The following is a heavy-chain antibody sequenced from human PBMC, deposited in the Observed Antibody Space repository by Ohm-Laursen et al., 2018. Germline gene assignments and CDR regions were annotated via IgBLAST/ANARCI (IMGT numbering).Heavy chain of an antibody. CDR1: GYTFTSYG. D-gene: IGHD3-10*01. CDR2: ISAYNGNT. V-gene: IGHV1-18*01. Sequence: ASAKVSCKPSGYTFTSYGISWVRQAPGQGLEWMGWISAYNGNTNYAQKLQGRVTMTTDTSTSTAYMELRSLRSDDTAVYYCARDRYYYGSGSYYTLSYWGQGTLVTVSS. J-gene: IGHJ4*02. CDR3: ARDRYYYGSGSYYTLSY.